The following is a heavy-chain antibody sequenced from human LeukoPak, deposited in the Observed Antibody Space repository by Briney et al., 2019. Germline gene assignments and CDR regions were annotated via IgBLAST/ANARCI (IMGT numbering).Heavy chain of an antibody. CDR1: GYTFTGYY. D-gene: IGHD3-16*01. J-gene: IGHJ6*03. CDR2: INPNSGGT. Sequence: ASVKVSCKASGYTFTGYYMHWVRQAPGQGLEWMGWINPNSGGTNYAQKFQDRVTMTRDTSISTAYMELSRLRSDDTAVYYCAGAYTYYYYMDVWGKGTTVTVSS. CDR3: AGAYTYYYYMDV. V-gene: IGHV1-2*02.